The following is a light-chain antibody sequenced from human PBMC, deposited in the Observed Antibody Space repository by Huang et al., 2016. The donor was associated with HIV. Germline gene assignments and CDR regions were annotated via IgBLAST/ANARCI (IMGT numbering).Light chain of an antibody. CDR2: AAT. Sequence: EIVLTQSPGTLSLSPGERATLSCGASQTVSNNFLAWYQHKPGQPPRLLIYAATSRATGIPDRFSGSGSRRDFNLTLSRLEPEDFAVYYCHQYGTSVGTFGPGTKVDVK. J-gene: IGKJ1*01. V-gene: IGKV3-20*01. CDR1: QTVSNNF. CDR3: HQYGTSVGT.